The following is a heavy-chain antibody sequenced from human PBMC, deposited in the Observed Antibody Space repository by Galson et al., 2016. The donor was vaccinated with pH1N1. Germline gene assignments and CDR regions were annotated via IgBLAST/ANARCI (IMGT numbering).Heavy chain of an antibody. CDR2: VNPGGSTI. CDR3: ARQYDFGDYRVNAFDI. V-gene: IGHV5-51*03. Sequence: QSGAEVKKPGESLKISCKASGYSFISQWIAWVRQVPGKGLEWVGVVNPGGSTIRYSPSFQGQVTISSDKSISTAYLQWTSLRASDTATYYCARQYDFGDYRVNAFDIWGQGTVVLVSS. J-gene: IGHJ3*02. CDR1: GYSFISQW. D-gene: IGHD4-17*01.